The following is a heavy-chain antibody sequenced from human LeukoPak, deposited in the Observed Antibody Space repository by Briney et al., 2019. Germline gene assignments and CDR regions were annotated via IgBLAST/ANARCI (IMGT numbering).Heavy chain of an antibody. D-gene: IGHD2-15*01. Sequence: QPGGSLRLSCAASGFSFTNCWMSWVRQAPGKGLEWVANVKEDGTTKQYVDSVKGRFTISRDNAKNSLYLQMDSLRAEDTAVYYCVSQEVVPHWGQGTLVSVSS. CDR2: VKEDGTTK. CDR3: VSQEVVPH. J-gene: IGHJ4*02. V-gene: IGHV3-7*01. CDR1: GFSFTNCW.